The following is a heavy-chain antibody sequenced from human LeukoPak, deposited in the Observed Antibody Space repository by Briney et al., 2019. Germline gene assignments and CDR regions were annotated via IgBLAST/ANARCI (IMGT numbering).Heavy chain of an antibody. CDR2: MWFDGSNE. D-gene: IGHD3-9*01. J-gene: IGHJ4*02. CDR3: ARDGDNILTGFYDY. CDR1: GFTFSSYG. Sequence: GGSLRLSCAASGFTFSSYGMHWVRQAPGKGLEWVAVMWFDGSNEYYAVSVKGRFTISRDNSKNTLYPQMNSLRAEDTAVYYCARDGDNILTGFYDYWGQGTLVTVSS. V-gene: IGHV3-33*01.